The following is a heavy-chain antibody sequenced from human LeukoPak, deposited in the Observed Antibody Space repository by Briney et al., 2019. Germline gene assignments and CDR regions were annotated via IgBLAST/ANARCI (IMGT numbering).Heavy chain of an antibody. D-gene: IGHD3-3*01. CDR1: GNYW. J-gene: IGHJ4*02. Sequence: AGGSLRLSCAASGNYWMHWVRQAPGKGLVWVSHINSDGSWTSYADSVKGRFTISKDNSKNTLYLQMSSLRAEDTAVYYCAREVRYYDFWSGYYGPFDYWGQGTLVTVSS. CDR3: AREVRYYDFWSGYYGPFDY. CDR2: INSDGSWT. V-gene: IGHV3-74*01.